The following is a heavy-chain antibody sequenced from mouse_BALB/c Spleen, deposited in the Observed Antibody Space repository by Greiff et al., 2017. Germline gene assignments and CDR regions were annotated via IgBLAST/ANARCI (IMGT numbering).Heavy chain of an antibody. Sequence: VQLQQSGAELARPGASVKMSCKASGYTFTSYTMHWVNQRPGQGLEWIGYINPSSGYTNYNQKFKDKATLTADKSSSTAYMQLSSLTSEDSAVYYCARSFITTATGEFFDYWGQGTTLTVSS. J-gene: IGHJ2*01. CDR3: ARSFITTATGEFFDY. D-gene: IGHD1-2*01. CDR2: INPSSGYT. V-gene: IGHV1-4*01. CDR1: GYTFTSYT.